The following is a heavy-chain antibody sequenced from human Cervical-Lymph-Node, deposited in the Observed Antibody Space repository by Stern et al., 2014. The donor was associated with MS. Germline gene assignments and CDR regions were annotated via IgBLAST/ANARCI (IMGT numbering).Heavy chain of an antibody. CDR2: ISCTSGDM. V-gene: IGHV3-9*01. D-gene: IGHD5-18*01. CDR1: GFTFDDYA. J-gene: IGHJ4*02. CDR3: AKDMSETGYSYGPFDS. Sequence: QLVESGGGLVQPGRSLRLSWAASGFTFDDYAMHWVRQRPGTGLGWVSGISCTSGDMHYADSVKGRFTISRDNAKNSLYLQMNVLTAEDTALYYCAKDMSETGYSYGPFDSWGQGTLVTVSS.